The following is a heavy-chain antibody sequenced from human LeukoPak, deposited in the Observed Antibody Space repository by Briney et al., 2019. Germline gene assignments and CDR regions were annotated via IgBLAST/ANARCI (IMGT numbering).Heavy chain of an antibody. Sequence: SETLSLTCTVSGGSISSSSYYWGWIRQPPGQGLEWIGRIYYSGSTYYNPSLKSRVTISVDTSKNQFSLKLSSVTAADTAVYYCARRSTMVRGVTQDSDYWGQGTLVTVSS. CDR2: IYYSGST. V-gene: IGHV4-39*01. J-gene: IGHJ4*02. CDR1: GGSISSSSYY. CDR3: ARRSTMVRGVTQDSDY. D-gene: IGHD3-10*01.